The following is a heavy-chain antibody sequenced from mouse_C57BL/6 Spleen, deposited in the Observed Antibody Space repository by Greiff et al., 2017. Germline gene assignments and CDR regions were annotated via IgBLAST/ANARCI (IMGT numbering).Heavy chain of an antibody. CDR3: ARENYYDDWGVGY. V-gene: IGHV14-2*01. D-gene: IGHD2-4*01. J-gene: IGHJ2*01. Sequence: VQLKQSGAELVKPGASVKLSCTASGFNIKDSYMHWVKQRTEQGLEWIGRIDPADGETKYAPKFQGKATITADTSSNTAYLQLSSLTSEDTAVYYCARENYYDDWGVGYWGQGTTLTVSS. CDR1: GFNIKDSY. CDR2: IDPADGET.